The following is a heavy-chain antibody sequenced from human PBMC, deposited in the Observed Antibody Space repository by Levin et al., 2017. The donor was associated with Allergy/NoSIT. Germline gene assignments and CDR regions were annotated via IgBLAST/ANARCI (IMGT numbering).Heavy chain of an antibody. V-gene: IGHV3-7*01. D-gene: IGHD2-15*01. Sequence: GESLKISCAGSGLILRNYWMSWVRQAPGKGLEWVATIKDDGSEKYYLDSVKGRFTISRDNAKDSLYLQMNSLRAEDTAMYYCARLRDITDVPGDISRPSRTDVFDIWGQGTMVTVSS. J-gene: IGHJ3*02. CDR3: ARLRDITDVPGDISRPSRTDVFDI. CDR1: GLILRNYW. CDR2: IKDDGSEK.